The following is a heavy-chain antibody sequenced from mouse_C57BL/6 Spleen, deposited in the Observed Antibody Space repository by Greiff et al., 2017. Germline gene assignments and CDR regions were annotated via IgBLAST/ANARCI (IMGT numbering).Heavy chain of an antibody. V-gene: IGHV1-62-2*01. CDR1: GYTFTEYT. Sequence: VQLQQSGAELVKPGASVKLSCKASGYTFTEYTIHWVKPRSGQGLEWIGWFYPGSGSIKYNQIFKDKATLTADKSTSTVCMELSRLTSEDSAVYFLARREEGYGSRVYAMDYWGQGTSVTVST. D-gene: IGHD1-1*01. CDR3: ARREEGYGSRVYAMDY. J-gene: IGHJ4*01. CDR2: FYPGSGSI.